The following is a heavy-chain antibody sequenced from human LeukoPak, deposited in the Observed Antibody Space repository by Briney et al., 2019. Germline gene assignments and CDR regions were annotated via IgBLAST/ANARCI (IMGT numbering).Heavy chain of an antibody. D-gene: IGHD4-23*01. CDR3: AQEGGNPSYFDY. Sequence: PGGSLRLSCAASGFTFSTYGMHWVRQAPGKGLEWVAFIWNDGSNKYYVDSVKGRFTISRDNSKNSLYLQMNSLRAEDTAVYYCAQEGGNPSYFDYWGQGTLVTVSS. J-gene: IGHJ4*02. CDR2: IWNDGSNK. V-gene: IGHV3-30*02. CDR1: GFTFSTYG.